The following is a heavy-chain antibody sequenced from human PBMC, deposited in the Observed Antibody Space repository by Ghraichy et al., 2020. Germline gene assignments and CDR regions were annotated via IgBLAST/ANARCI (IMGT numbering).Heavy chain of an antibody. CDR2: ISSSSSYI. D-gene: IGHD3-22*01. CDR1: GFTFSSYS. CDR3: ARAGDDSPFSSDY. V-gene: IGHV3-21*01. J-gene: IGHJ4*02. Sequence: GGSLRLSCAASGFTFSSYSMNWVRQAPGKGLEWVSSISSSSSYIYYADSVKGRFTISRDNAKNSLYLQMNSLRAEDTAVYYCARAGDDSPFSSDYWGQGTLVTVSS.